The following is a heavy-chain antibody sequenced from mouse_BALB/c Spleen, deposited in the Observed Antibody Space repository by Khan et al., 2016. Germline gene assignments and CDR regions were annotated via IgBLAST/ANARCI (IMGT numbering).Heavy chain of an antibody. D-gene: IGHD1-1*01. CDR1: GYSITSGYY. Sequence: QLEESGPGLVKPSQSLSLTCSVTGYSITSGYYWNWIRQFPGNKLEWMGYISYDGSNNYNPSLKNRISITRDTSKNQFFLKLNSVTTEDTATXYCARDPFYYYGSSYWYFDVWGAGTTVTVSS. CDR2: ISYDGSN. CDR3: ARDPFYYYGSSYWYFDV. V-gene: IGHV3-6*02. J-gene: IGHJ1*01.